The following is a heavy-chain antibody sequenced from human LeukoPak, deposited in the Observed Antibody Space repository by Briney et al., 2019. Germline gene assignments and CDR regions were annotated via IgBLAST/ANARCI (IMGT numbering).Heavy chain of an antibody. Sequence: SQTLSLTCAISGDNVSNNSAAWNWIRQSPSRGLEWLGRTYCRSKWYNDYAVSVTSRITISPDTSKNQFSLQLKSVTPDDTAVYYCARGRSWGESGFDYWGQGTLVTVSS. CDR2: TYCRSKWYN. CDR1: GDNVSNNSAA. CDR3: ARGRSWGESGFDY. D-gene: IGHD6-13*01. V-gene: IGHV6-1*01. J-gene: IGHJ4*02.